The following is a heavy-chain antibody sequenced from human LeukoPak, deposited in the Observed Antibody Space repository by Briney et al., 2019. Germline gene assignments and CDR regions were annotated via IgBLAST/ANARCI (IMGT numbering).Heavy chain of an antibody. V-gene: IGHV4-38-2*02. D-gene: IGHD3-22*01. CDR3: ARVTGYMIEDYFDY. Sequence: KPSETLSLTCTVSGYSISSGYYWGWIRQPPGNGLEWIGSIYHSGNTYYNPSLKSRVTISVKTSKNQFSLKLGSVTAADTAVYYCARVTGYMIEDYFDYWGQGTLVTVSS. CDR2: IYHSGNT. J-gene: IGHJ4*02. CDR1: GYSISSGYY.